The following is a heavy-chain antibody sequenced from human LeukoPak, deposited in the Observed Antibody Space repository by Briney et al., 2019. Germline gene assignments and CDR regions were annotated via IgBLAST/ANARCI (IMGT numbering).Heavy chain of an antibody. V-gene: IGHV3-23*01. Sequence: PGGSLRLSCVGSGFSFSSFAMSWVSQAPGKGLEWVSTVSGGGAYTYYADSVKGRFTVSRDDSKSMHFLQMNSLRPEDTALYFCAKRITVSAGYYLDSWGQETLVTVSS. J-gene: IGHJ4*02. D-gene: IGHD2-8*01. CDR2: VSGGGAYT. CDR1: GFSFSSFA. CDR3: AKRITVSAGYYLDS.